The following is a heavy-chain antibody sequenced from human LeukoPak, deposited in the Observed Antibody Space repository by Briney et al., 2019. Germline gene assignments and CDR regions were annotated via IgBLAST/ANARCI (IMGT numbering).Heavy chain of an antibody. Sequence: PSETLSLTCTVSGGSISSYYWSWIRQPPGKGLEWSGYIYYSGSTNYNPSLKSRVTISVDTSKNQFSPRLSSVTAADTAVYYCARTSLAIFGSYYYYMDVCGKGTTVTVSS. CDR1: GGSISSYY. CDR3: ARTSLAIFGSYYYYMDV. J-gene: IGHJ6*03. D-gene: IGHD2-21*01. V-gene: IGHV4-59*01. CDR2: IYYSGST.